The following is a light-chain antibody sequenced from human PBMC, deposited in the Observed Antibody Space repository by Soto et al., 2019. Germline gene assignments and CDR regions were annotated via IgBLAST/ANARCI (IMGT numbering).Light chain of an antibody. Sequence: QSALTQPASVSGSPGQSITISCTGTSSDVGDYNYVSWYQQHPGKAPKLMIYDVTNRPSGVSNRFSGSKSGNTASLTISGLQAEDEADDYCSSYRSSSTLSVFGTGTKVTVL. V-gene: IGLV2-14*01. J-gene: IGLJ1*01. CDR3: SSYRSSSTLSV. CDR2: DVT. CDR1: SSDVGDYNY.